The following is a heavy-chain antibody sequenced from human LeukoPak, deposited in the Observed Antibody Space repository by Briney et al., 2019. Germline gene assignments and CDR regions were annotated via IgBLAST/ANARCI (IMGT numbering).Heavy chain of an antibody. Sequence: GSLRLSCAASGFPFSSYWMVWVRQPPGKGLEWIGEIYHSGSTNYNPSLKSRVTISVDKSKNQFSLKLSSVTAADTAVYYCASSPGIGLYFDYWGQGTLVTVSS. J-gene: IGHJ4*02. CDR1: GFPFSSYW. V-gene: IGHV4-4*02. CDR2: IYHSGST. D-gene: IGHD1-14*01. CDR3: ASSPGIGLYFDY.